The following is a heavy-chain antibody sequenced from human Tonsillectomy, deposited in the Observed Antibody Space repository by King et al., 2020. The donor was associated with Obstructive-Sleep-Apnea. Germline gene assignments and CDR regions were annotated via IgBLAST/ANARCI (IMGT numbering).Heavy chain of an antibody. CDR3: AGQRGVTGTDNWFDP. CDR2: IDPSDFST. Sequence: QLVQSGAEAKKPGESLRISCKKSGDSTNSWITWVRQMPGKGLEWMGRIDPSDFSTKYSPSFRGHVTISLDKSTNTVYLQWDSLRASDTAIYSCAGQRGVTGTDNWFDPWGQGTLVTVSS. J-gene: IGHJ5*02. V-gene: IGHV5-10-1*01. D-gene: IGHD1-1*01. CDR1: GDSTNSW.